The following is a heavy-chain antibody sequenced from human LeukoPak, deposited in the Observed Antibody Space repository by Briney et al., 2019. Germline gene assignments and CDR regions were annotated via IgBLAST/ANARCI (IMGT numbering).Heavy chain of an antibody. CDR2: ISGSGGST. CDR3: AKDKVELRYFDWFSNFDY. J-gene: IGHJ4*02. CDR1: GFTFSSYA. Sequence: TGGSLRLSCAASGFTFSSYAMSWVRQAPGKGLEGFSAISGSGGSTYYADSVKGRFTISRDNSKNTLYLQMNSLRAEDTAVYYCAKDKVELRYFDWFSNFDYWGQGTLVTVSS. V-gene: IGHV3-23*01. D-gene: IGHD3-9*01.